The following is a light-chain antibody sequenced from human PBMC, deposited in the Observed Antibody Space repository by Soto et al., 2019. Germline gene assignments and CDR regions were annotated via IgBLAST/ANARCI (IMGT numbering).Light chain of an antibody. V-gene: IGKV3-20*01. CDR1: QSVSSSY. J-gene: IGKJ2*01. Sequence: EIVLTQSPGTLSLSPGERATLSCRASQSVSSSYLAWYQQKPGQAPRLLIYDPSSRATGIPDRFSGSGSGTDFTLTISRLEPEDFAVYYCQQYGRSPPTFGQGTKLEIK. CDR3: QQYGRSPPT. CDR2: DPS.